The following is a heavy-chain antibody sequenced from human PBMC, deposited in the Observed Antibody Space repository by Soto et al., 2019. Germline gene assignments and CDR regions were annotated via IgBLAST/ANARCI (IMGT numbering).Heavy chain of an antibody. CDR2: IRGLVNSE. V-gene: IGHV3-23*01. J-gene: IGHJ3*01. Sequence: PGGSLRLACAASGFTFRVFAMSWVRQAPRRGLEWVSTIRGLVNSEFYADSVRGRVTISRDNSKNTLYLQMNSLRAEDTALYYCAKDWGLPDFGIVMHAFDVWGLGTLV. CDR3: AKDWGLPDFGIVMHAFDV. D-gene: IGHD3-3*01. CDR1: GFTFRVFA.